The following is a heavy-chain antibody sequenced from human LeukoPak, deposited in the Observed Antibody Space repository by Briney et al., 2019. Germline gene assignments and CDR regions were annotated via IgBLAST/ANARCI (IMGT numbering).Heavy chain of an antibody. Sequence: AGGSLRLSCAASGFTFSSYAMSWVRQAPGKGLEWVSAISGSGGSTYYADSVKGRFTISRDNSKNTLYLQMNSLRAEDTAVYYCARDWGIAVAGTRGRAEYFQHWGQGTLVTVSS. J-gene: IGHJ1*01. CDR1: GFTFSSYA. CDR3: ARDWGIAVAGTRGRAEYFQH. CDR2: ISGSGGST. D-gene: IGHD6-19*01. V-gene: IGHV3-23*01.